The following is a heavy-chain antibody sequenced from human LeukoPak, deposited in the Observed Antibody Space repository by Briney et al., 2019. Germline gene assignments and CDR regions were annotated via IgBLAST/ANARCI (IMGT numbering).Heavy chain of an antibody. V-gene: IGHV4-59*01. CDR2: IYYSGNT. D-gene: IGHD3-22*01. Sequence: SETLSLTCTVSGSSISRYYWSCIRQPPGKGLEWIGYIYYSGNTNYNPSLKSRVTISVDTSKKQFSLKLSSVTAADTAVYYCARALGDRSGYYSLFDYWGQGTLVTVSS. J-gene: IGHJ4*02. CDR3: ARALGDRSGYYSLFDY. CDR1: GSSISRYY.